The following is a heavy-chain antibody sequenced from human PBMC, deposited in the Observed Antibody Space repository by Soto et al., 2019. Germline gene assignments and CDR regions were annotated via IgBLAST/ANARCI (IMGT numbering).Heavy chain of an antibody. CDR3: AHRHEAVAYFDY. D-gene: IGHD2-15*01. V-gene: IGHV2-5*02. CDR2: IYWDDDK. CDR1: GFSLSTSGVG. Sequence: QITLKDSGPTLVKPTQTLTLTCTFSGFSLSTSGVGVGWIRQPPGKALEWLALIYWDDDKRYSPSVKCRLTITKDTSKNQLVLTMTNMDPVDTATYYCAHRHEAVAYFDYWGQETLVTVST. J-gene: IGHJ4*02.